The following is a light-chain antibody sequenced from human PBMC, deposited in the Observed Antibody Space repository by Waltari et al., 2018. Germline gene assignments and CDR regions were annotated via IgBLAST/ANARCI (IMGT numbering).Light chain of an antibody. J-gene: IGLJ2*01. Sequence: QSALTQPPSESGAPGQRVTISCTGRSSNIGPGYGVHWFQQIPGTASKVLISGDNMRPSGVPDRFSASKSGTSASLAITGVQPEDEAVYFCQSHDSSLRWVFGGGTKLTVL. CDR3: QSHDSSLRWV. CDR1: SSNIGPGYG. V-gene: IGLV1-40*01. CDR2: GDN.